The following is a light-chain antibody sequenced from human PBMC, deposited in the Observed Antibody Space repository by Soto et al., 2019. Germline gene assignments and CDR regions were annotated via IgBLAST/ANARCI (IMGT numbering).Light chain of an antibody. CDR2: AAS. CDR1: QSISSY. Sequence: DIQMTQSPSSLSASVGDRVTITCRASQSISSYLNWYQQKPGKAPKLLIYAASSLQSGVPSRFSGCGYGTDFTLTISSLQPEDFATYYCQQSYSTLISFGQGTRLEIK. CDR3: QQSYSTLIS. V-gene: IGKV1-39*01. J-gene: IGKJ5*01.